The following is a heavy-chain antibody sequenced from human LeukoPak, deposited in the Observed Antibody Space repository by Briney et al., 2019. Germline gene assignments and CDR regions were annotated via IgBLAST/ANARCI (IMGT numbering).Heavy chain of an antibody. CDR3: ARDALDCSSTSCQIEY. Sequence: GGSLRLSCAASGFTFNNYNMNWVRQAPGKGLEWVSSISSSSSYIYYADSVKGRFTISRDNAKNSLYLQMNSLRAEDTALYYCARDALDCSSTSCQIEYWGQGTLVTVSS. D-gene: IGHD2-2*01. V-gene: IGHV3-21*01. CDR1: GFTFNNYN. CDR2: ISSSSSYI. J-gene: IGHJ4*02.